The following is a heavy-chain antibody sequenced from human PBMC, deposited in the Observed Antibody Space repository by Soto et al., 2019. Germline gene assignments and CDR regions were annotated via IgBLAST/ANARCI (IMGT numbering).Heavy chain of an antibody. Sequence: QVQLQESGPGLVRPSGTLSLTCAVSGDSIIGTGWWSWVRQSPGKGLDWIGEVYHSGATNYNPSLKTRLTISVDTSRNQFSLNLGSVTAAVTAVYYCVRNGYYSLDVWGQGTTVTVSS. D-gene: IGHD3-22*01. J-gene: IGHJ6*01. CDR1: GDSIIGTGW. CDR2: VYHSGAT. CDR3: VRNGYYSLDV. V-gene: IGHV4-4*02.